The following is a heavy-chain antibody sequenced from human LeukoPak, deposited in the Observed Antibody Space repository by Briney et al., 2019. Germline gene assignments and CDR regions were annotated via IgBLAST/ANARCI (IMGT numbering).Heavy chain of an antibody. CDR1: VGTFSSYA. D-gene: IGHD6-13*01. Sequence: ASVKVSCKASVGTFSSYAISWVRQAPGQGLAWMGRIIPILGIANYAQKFQGRVTITADKSTSTAYMELSSLRSEDTAVYYCAREEAAAGTGSYWGQGTLVTVSS. CDR2: IIPILGIA. J-gene: IGHJ4*02. CDR3: AREEAAAGTGSY. V-gene: IGHV1-69*04.